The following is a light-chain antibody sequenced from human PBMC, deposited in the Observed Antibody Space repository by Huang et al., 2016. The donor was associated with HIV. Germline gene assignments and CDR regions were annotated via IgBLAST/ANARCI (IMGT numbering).Light chain of an antibody. CDR1: QSLSPTY. Sequence: EIVLTQSPGTLSLSPGERAALSCRARQSLSPTYLAWYQQRPGQGPRLLIYGTSTRATGIPDRFSGSGSGTDFTLTISRLEPEDFAMYYCQQYVRSPWTFGQGTKVEIK. J-gene: IGKJ1*01. V-gene: IGKV3-20*01. CDR3: QQYVRSPWT. CDR2: GTS.